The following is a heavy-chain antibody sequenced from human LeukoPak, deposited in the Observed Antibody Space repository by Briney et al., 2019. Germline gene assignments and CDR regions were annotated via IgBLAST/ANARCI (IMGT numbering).Heavy chain of an antibody. CDR3: SRGPIELWVHNGMDV. Sequence: GGALRLSRTGSGFTVCDHAMSWGRQAPGQGPEWGGFIRSNAYRGTTEYAASVKGRFTISRDDSKNIAYLQMNSLKTEDTAVYYCSRGPIELWVHNGMDVWGQGTTVTVSS. CDR2: IRSNAYRGTT. J-gene: IGHJ6*02. V-gene: IGHV3-49*04. CDR1: GFTVCDHA. D-gene: IGHD5-18*01.